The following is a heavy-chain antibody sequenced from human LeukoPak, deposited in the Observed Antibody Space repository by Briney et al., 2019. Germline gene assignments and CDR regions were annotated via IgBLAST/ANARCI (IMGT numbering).Heavy chain of an antibody. D-gene: IGHD3-16*01. Sequence: ASVKVSCKASGGIFSSYAISWVRQAPGQGLEWMGGIIPIFGTANYAQKFQGRVTITADESTTTAYMELSSLRSDDTAVYYCARVDDSRGIANDYWGQGTLVTVSS. CDR1: GGIFSSYA. CDR3: ARVDDSRGIANDY. CDR2: IIPIFGTA. V-gene: IGHV1-69*13. J-gene: IGHJ4*02.